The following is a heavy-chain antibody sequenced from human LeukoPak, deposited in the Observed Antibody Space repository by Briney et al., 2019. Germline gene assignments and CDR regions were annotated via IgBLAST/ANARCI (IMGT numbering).Heavy chain of an antibody. J-gene: IGHJ4*02. CDR2: VSYSGST. Sequence: SETLSLTCTVSGGSITSYYWSWIRQPPGKGLEWIGYVSYSGSTNYNPSLKSRVTISVDTSKNQFSLKLSSVTAADTAVYYCARGPLYSGSRYWGQGTLVTVSS. CDR3: ARGPLYSGSRY. D-gene: IGHD1-26*01. V-gene: IGHV4-59*12. CDR1: GGSITSYY.